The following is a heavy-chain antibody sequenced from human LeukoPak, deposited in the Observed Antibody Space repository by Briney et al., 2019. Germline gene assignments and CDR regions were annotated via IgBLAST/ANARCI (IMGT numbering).Heavy chain of an antibody. CDR1: GFTFSSYA. Sequence: PGRSPRLSCAASGFTFSSYAMHWVRQAPGKGLEWVAVISYDGSNKYYADSVKGRFTISRDNSKNTLYLQMNSLRAEDTAVYYCARDDCSSTSCLNNWFDPWGQGTLVTVSS. CDR3: ARDDCSSTSCLNNWFDP. V-gene: IGHV3-30*01. CDR2: ISYDGSNK. J-gene: IGHJ5*02. D-gene: IGHD2-2*01.